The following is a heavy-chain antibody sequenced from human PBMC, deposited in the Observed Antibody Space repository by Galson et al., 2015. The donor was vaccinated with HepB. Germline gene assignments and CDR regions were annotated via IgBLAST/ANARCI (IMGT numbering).Heavy chain of an antibody. Sequence: SVKVSCKVSGYTLTELSMHWVRQAPGKGLEWMGGFDPENNETVYAQKFQGRVTMTEDTSTDTGYMELRSLRSEDTALYYCATQAVDFWSGYCYWGQGTLDTVSS. V-gene: IGHV1-24*01. CDR2: FDPENNET. CDR1: GYTLTELS. D-gene: IGHD3-3*01. J-gene: IGHJ4*02. CDR3: ATQAVDFWSGYCY.